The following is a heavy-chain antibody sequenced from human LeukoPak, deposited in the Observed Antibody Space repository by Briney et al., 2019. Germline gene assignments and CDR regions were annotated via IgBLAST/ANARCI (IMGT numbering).Heavy chain of an antibody. CDR3: ARASGGYSSGWYLDY. CDR2: IYYSGST. J-gene: IGHJ4*02. D-gene: IGHD6-19*01. CDR1: GGSVSSGSYY. Sequence: PSETLSLTCTVSGGSVSSGSYYWNWIRQPPGKGLEWIGYIYYSGSTNYNPSLKSRVTISVDTSKNQFSLKLSSATAADTAVYYCARASGGYSSGWYLDYWGQGTLVTVSS. V-gene: IGHV4-61*01.